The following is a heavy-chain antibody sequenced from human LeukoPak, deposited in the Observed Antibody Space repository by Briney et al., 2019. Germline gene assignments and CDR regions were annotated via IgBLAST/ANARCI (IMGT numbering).Heavy chain of an antibody. CDR2: LRGNGDT. CDR1: GFTFSSYA. CDR3: AKASWVLNADAVL. J-gene: IGHJ4*02. D-gene: IGHD3-9*01. Sequence: GGSLRLSCAASGFTFSSYAMSWVREAPARGLEWVSSLRGNGDTFYADSAKGRFTLSRDDSRNTVYLQLNNLRVEDTAVYYCAKASWVLNADAVLWGQGTVVTVSS. V-gene: IGHV3-23*01.